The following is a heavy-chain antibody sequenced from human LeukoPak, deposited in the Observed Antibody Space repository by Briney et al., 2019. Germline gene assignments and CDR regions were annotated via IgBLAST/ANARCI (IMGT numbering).Heavy chain of an antibody. J-gene: IGHJ4*02. CDR2: INPSGGST. D-gene: IGHD6-13*01. CDR3: ARDLWIAAAGTIPDY. V-gene: IGHV1-46*01. Sequence: ASVKVSCKASGYTFTSYYMHWVRQAPGQGLEWMGIINPSGGSTSYAQKFQGRVTMTRDTSTSTVYMELSSLRSEGTAVYYCARDLWIAAAGTIPDYWGQGTLVTVSS. CDR1: GYTFTSYY.